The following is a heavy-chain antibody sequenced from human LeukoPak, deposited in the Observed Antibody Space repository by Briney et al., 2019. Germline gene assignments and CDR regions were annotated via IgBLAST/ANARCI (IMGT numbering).Heavy chain of an antibody. CDR1: GGSFSGYY. J-gene: IGHJ6*02. CDR3: AGGVYYGSGSYPYYYYYGMDV. D-gene: IGHD3-10*01. V-gene: IGHV4-34*01. CDR2: IIHSGST. Sequence: PSETLSLTCAVYGGSFSGYYWSWIRQPPGKGLEWIGEIIHSGSTNYNPSLKSRVTISVDTSKNQFSLKLSPVTAADTAVYYCAGGVYYGSGSYPYYYYYGMDVWGQGTTVTVSS.